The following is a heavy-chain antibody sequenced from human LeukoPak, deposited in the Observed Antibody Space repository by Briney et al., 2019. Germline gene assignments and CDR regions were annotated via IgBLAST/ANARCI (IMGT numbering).Heavy chain of an antibody. Sequence: PSETLSLTCTVSGGSISSYYWSWIRQPPGKGLEWIGTIYYSGSTYYNPSLKSRVTISVDTSKNQFSLKLSSVTAADTAVYYCARVRGTVTTDFDYWGQGTLVTVSS. D-gene: IGHD4-17*01. V-gene: IGHV4-59*08. CDR2: IYYSGST. J-gene: IGHJ4*02. CDR3: ARVRGTVTTDFDY. CDR1: GGSISSYY.